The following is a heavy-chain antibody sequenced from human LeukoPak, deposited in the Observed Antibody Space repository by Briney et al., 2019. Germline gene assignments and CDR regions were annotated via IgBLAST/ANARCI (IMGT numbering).Heavy chain of an antibody. CDR1: GFTFRNYN. V-gene: IGHV3-30*03. J-gene: IGHJ6*03. CDR2: ISYDGSNK. Sequence: GGSLRLSCAASGFTFRNYNMNWVRQAPGKGLEWVAVISYDGSNKYYADSVQGRFTISRDNSKNTLYLQMNSLRAEDTAVYFCARAVYGGSGYYYYFMDVWGKGTTVTVSS. CDR3: ARAVYGGSGYYYYFMDV. D-gene: IGHD4-23*01.